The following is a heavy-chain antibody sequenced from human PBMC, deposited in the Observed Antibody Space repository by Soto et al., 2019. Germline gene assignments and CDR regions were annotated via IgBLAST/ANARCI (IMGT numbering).Heavy chain of an antibody. CDR2: INTYNGNT. CDR1: GYTFTRYG. Sequence: QVQLVQSGAEVKNPGASVKVSCKASGYTFTRYGIGWARQAPGQGLEWMGWINTYNGNTNYAQNVQGRVTLTSDKSSSTAYMELSSLRSNDTAIYYCAMVDVYVTPSPQDVWGQGTTVIVSS. J-gene: IGHJ6*02. CDR3: AMVDVYVTPSPQDV. V-gene: IGHV1-18*01. D-gene: IGHD3-16*01.